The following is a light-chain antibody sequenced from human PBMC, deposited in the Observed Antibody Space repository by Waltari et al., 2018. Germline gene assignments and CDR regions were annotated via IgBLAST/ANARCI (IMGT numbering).Light chain of an antibody. Sequence: QSALTQPAAVSGSPGQSVTISCTGASSEIGRYDIASWYQQHPGNAPKLVISDVSKRPSGVSDRFSGSKSGDTASLTISGLQFEDEADYYCCSYAGNYVWVFGGGTRLTVL. CDR1: SSEIGRYDI. CDR3: CSYAGNYVWV. CDR2: DVS. V-gene: IGLV2-23*02. J-gene: IGLJ3*02.